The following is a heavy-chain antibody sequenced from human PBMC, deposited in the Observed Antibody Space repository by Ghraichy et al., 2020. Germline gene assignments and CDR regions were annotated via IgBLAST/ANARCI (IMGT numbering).Heavy chain of an antibody. CDR1: GYSFTSYW. J-gene: IGHJ2*01. CDR2: IYPGDSDT. V-gene: IGHV5-51*01. D-gene: IGHD4-17*01. CDR3: ARRDYGDYYDWYFDL. Sequence: GESLNISCKGSGYSFTSYWIGWVRQMPGKGLEWMGIIYPGDSDTRYSPSFQGQVTISADKSISTAYLQWSSLKASDTAMYYCARRDYGDYYDWYFDLWGRGTLVTVSS.